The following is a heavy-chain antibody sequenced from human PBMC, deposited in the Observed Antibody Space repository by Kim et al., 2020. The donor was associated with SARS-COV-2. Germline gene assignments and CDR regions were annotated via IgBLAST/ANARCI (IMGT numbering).Heavy chain of an antibody. Sequence: GGSLRLSCAVSGFTFDDYSVYWVRQAPGKGLEWVSLISWEGGKTDYADSVKGRFTISRDKSKNSLYLQMNSLRSEDTAVYYCAKGGVYTSSWYGFFDYWGQGTLVTVSS. J-gene: IGHJ4*02. CDR1: GFTFDDYS. CDR3: AKGGVYTSSWYGFFDY. V-gene: IGHV3-43*01. CDR2: ISWEGGKT. D-gene: IGHD6-13*01.